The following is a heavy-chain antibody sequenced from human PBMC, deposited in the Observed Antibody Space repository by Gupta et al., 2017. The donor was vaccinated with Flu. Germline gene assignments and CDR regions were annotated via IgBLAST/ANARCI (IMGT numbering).Heavy chain of an antibody. Sequence: CEGSGFSFSNYAMHWVRQGPGKGLEYVSGTSSNGGSAYYAKSVKGRFTISRDNSKSTLYLQMGSPRTEDMAVYYCAKSKSSSWNPAWFDSWVQGALVTVSS. CDR3: AKSKSSSWNPAWFDS. V-gene: IGHV3-64*01. CDR2: TSSNGGSA. CDR1: GFSFSNYA. D-gene: IGHD6-6*01. J-gene: IGHJ5*01.